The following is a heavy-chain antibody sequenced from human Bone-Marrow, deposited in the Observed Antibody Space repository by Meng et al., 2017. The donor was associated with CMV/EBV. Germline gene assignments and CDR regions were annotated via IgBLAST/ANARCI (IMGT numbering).Heavy chain of an antibody. J-gene: IGHJ4*02. CDR3: ARGQYCGGTNCYMPDY. CDR2: INWNGGST. V-gene: IGHV3-20*04. Sequence: GESLKISCAASGFMFDDYGMSWVRQAPGKGLEWVSGINWNGGSTGYADSVKGRFTISRDSAQNSLYLQMNSLRAEDTAVYYCARGQYCGGTNCYMPDYCGQGTLVTVSS. CDR1: GFMFDDYG. D-gene: IGHD2-2*02.